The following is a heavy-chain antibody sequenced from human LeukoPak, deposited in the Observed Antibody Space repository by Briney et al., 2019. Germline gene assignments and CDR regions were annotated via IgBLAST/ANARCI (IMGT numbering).Heavy chain of an antibody. D-gene: IGHD1-1*01. CDR1: GYSISSGYY. CDR2: IYHSGSS. V-gene: IGHV4-38-2*02. J-gene: IGHJ4*02. CDR3: ARENDLPGTDY. Sequence: PSETLSLTCNVSGYSISSGYYWGWSRQPPGKGLEWIGSIYHSGSSYYNPSLKSRVTISVDTSKNQFSLKLSSVTAADTAVYYCARENDLPGTDYWGQGTLVTVSS.